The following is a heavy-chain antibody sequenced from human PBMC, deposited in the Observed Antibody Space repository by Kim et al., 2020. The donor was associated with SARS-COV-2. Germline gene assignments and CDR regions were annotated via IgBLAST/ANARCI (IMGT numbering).Heavy chain of an antibody. CDR1: GFTFSSYS. J-gene: IGHJ4*02. V-gene: IGHV3-21*01. D-gene: IGHD2-2*01. Sequence: GGSLRLSCAASGFTFSSYSMNWVRQAPGKGLEWVSSISSSSYIYYADSVKGRFTISRDNAKNSLYLQMNSLRAEDTAVYYCARDYQAIVVVPAANGYWGQGTLVTVSS. CDR2: ISSSSYI. CDR3: ARDYQAIVVVPAANGY.